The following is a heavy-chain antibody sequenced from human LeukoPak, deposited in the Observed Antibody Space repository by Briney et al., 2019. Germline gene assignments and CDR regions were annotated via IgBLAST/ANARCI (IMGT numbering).Heavy chain of an antibody. V-gene: IGHV1-8*03. CDR3: ARSPHILTGENFDF. J-gene: IGHJ4*02. Sequence: GASVKVSCKASGYTFTSYYINWVRLATGQGREWMGWMNPNSGNTGYAQKFQGRVTITRNTSISTAYMELSSLRSDDTAVYYCARSPHILTGENFDFWGQGTLLTVSS. CDR1: GYTFTSYY. CDR2: MNPNSGNT. D-gene: IGHD3-9*01.